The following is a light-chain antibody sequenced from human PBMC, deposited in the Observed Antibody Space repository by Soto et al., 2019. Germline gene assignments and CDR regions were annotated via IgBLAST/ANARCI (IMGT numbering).Light chain of an antibody. CDR1: SNDIGAYNH. Sequence: QSALTQPACVSGSPGQSITIACTGTSNDIGAYNHVSWYQQYPGKAPTLMIYEVTNRPSGVSSRFSGSKSGNTASLTISGLQAEEEGAYYCSSYTTSDNWGCGGGTK. CDR3: SSYTTSDNWG. J-gene: IGLJ3*02. V-gene: IGLV2-14*01. CDR2: EVT.